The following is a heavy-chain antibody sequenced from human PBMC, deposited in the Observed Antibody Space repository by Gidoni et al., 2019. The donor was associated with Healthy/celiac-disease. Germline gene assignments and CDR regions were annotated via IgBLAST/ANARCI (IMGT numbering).Heavy chain of an antibody. D-gene: IGHD2-15*01. V-gene: IGHV3-23*01. J-gene: IGHJ6*02. CDR1: GFTFSSLS. CDR3: AKGGKCSGGSCYSYAYGMDV. Sequence: EVQLLESGGGLVQPGGSLRPSCAASGFTFSSLSMRWVRQAPGKGLEWVSAISGSGGSTYYADSVKGRFTISRDNSKNTLYLQMNSLRAEDTAVYYCAKGGKCSGGSCYSYAYGMDVWGQGTTVTVSS. CDR2: ISGSGGST.